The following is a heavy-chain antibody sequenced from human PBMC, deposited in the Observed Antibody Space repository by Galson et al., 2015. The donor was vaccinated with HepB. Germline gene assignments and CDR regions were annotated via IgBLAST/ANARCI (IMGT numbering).Heavy chain of an antibody. J-gene: IGHJ2*01. V-gene: IGHV3-21*01. Sequence: SLRLSCAASGFTFSSYSMNWVRQAPGKGLEWVSSISSSSSYIYYADSVKGRFTISRDNAKNSLYLQMNSLRAEDTAVYYCARPIAARPNWYFDLWGRGTLVTVSS. CDR2: ISSSSSYI. CDR1: GFTFSSYS. D-gene: IGHD6-6*01. CDR3: ARPIAARPNWYFDL.